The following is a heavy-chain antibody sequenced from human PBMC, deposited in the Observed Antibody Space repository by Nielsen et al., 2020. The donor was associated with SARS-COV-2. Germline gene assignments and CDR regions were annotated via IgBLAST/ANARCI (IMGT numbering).Heavy chain of an antibody. D-gene: IGHD3-22*01. J-gene: IGHJ4*02. Sequence: ASVKVSCKASGYTFTSYGISWVRQAPGQGLEWMGWISAYNGNTNYAQKFQGRVTMTRDTSISTAYMELSRPRSDDTAVYYCAREWDDYESSAYDYWGQGTLVTVSS. V-gene: IGHV1-18*01. CDR3: AREWDDYESSAYDY. CDR2: ISAYNGNT. CDR1: GYTFTSYG.